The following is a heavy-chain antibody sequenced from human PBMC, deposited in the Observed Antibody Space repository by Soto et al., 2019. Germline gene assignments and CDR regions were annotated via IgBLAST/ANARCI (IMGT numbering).Heavy chain of an antibody. V-gene: IGHV3-48*01. CDR2: ISSSSSTI. Sequence: EVQLVESGGGLVQPGGSLRLSCAASGFTFSSYSMNWVRQAPGKGLEWVSYISSSSSTIYYADSVKGRFTISRDNAKNSLYLQMNSLRAEDTAVYYCARVGVAVAANTDYMDVWGKGTTVTVSS. CDR1: GFTFSSYS. CDR3: ARVGVAVAANTDYMDV. J-gene: IGHJ6*03. D-gene: IGHD6-19*01.